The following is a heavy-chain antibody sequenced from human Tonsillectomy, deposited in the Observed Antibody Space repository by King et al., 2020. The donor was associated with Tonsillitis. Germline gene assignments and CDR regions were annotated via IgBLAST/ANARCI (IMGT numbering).Heavy chain of an antibody. CDR3: ARTMVAAPGTDAFDI. D-gene: IGHD6-13*01. CDR1: GFTVSSNY. Sequence: VQLVESGGGLIQPGGSLRLSCAASGFTVSSNYMSWVRQAPGPGLEGVPILYSVVGPSYEDSVKGRFTVSSDTSKNTLYLQMDRLTAEDTAIYYCARTMVAAPGTDAFDIWGQGTVVTVSS. J-gene: IGHJ3*02. CDR2: LYSVVGP. V-gene: IGHV3-53*01.